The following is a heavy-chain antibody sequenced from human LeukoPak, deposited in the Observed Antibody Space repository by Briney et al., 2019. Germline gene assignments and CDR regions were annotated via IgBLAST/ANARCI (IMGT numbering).Heavy chain of an antibody. CDR3: ARDHYDSSGYWVPFDY. D-gene: IGHD3-22*01. J-gene: IGHJ4*02. CDR2: IYYSGST. V-gene: IGHV4-59*11. Sequence: SETLSLTCTVSGGSISSHYWSWIRQPPGKGLEWIGYIYYSGSTNYNPSLKSRVTISVDTSKNQFSLKLSSVTAADTAVYYCARDHYDSSGYWVPFDYWGLGTLVTVSS. CDR1: GGSISSHY.